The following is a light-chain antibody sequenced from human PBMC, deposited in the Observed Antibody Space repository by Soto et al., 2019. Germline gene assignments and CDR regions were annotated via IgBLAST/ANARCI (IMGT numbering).Light chain of an antibody. CDR3: QQRGDWPLT. CDR1: ECVETF. V-gene: IGKV3-11*01. J-gene: IGKJ4*01. Sequence: ESVLTQSPATLSLSPGEIAALSCRASECVETFLVWYQQRPGQARRXHIYVAARRAAGIPARFSGRGFGTDFTLTISNREPEDAAGYYCQQRGDWPLTFGGGTKVDIK. CDR2: VAA.